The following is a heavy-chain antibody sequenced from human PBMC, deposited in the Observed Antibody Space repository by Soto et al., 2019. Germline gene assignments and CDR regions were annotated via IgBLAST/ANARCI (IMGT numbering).Heavy chain of an antibody. CDR3: AKDHDYGGNLPCMDV. Sequence: QVQLVESGGGVVQPGRSLRLSCAASGFTFSSYGMHWVRQAPGKGLEWVAVISYDGSNKYYADSVKGRFTISRDNSKNTLYLQMNSLRAEDTAVYYCAKDHDYGGNLPCMDVWGQGTTVTVSS. D-gene: IGHD4-17*01. CDR1: GFTFSSYG. V-gene: IGHV3-30*18. J-gene: IGHJ6*02. CDR2: ISYDGSNK.